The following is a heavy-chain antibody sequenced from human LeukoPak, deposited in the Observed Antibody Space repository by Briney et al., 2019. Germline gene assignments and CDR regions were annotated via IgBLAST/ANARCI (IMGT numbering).Heavy chain of an antibody. V-gene: IGHV3-33*01. J-gene: IGHJ4*02. Sequence: GGSLRLSCAASGFTFSSYGMHWVRQAPGKGLEWVAVIWYDGSNKYYADSVKGRFTISRDNSKNTLYLQMNSLRAEDTAVYYCARDKDGIAAAGPTYWGQGTLVTVSS. CDR3: ARDKDGIAAAGPTY. CDR2: IWYDGSNK. CDR1: GFTFSSYG. D-gene: IGHD6-13*01.